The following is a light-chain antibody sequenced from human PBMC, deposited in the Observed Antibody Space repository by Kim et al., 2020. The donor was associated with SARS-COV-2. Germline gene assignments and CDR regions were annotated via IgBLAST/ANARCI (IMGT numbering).Light chain of an antibody. CDR3: HQSISLPRT. V-gene: IGKV6-21*02. Sequence: VTPEATAHITCRAIQIIGTSLHWYQQNPAQSPTPLIKFPSQSTSGAPSRFIGSGSGTDFTLTINTLDAEVASTYYCHQSISLPRTFVQGTTVDIK. CDR2: FPS. CDR1: QIIGTS. J-gene: IGKJ1*01.